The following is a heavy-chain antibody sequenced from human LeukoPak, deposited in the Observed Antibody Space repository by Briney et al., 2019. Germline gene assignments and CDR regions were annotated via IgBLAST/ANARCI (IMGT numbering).Heavy chain of an antibody. CDR1: GFTFDDYA. D-gene: IGHD5-18*01. CDR2: ISWNSGSI. Sequence: GRSLRLSCAASGFTFDDYAMHWVRQAPGKGLEWVSGISWNSGSIGYADSVKGRFTISRDNAKNSLYLQMNSLRAEDTASYYCAKASWGVDTATAHFDYWGQGTLVTVSS. CDR3: AKASWGVDTATAHFDY. V-gene: IGHV3-9*01. J-gene: IGHJ4*02.